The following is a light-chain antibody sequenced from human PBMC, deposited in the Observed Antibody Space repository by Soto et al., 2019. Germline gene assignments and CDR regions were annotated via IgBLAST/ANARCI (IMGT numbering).Light chain of an antibody. CDR3: HQANSFPLYT. CDR1: QNIFNW. Sequence: DIPMTQSPSSVSASVGDRVTITCRASQNIFNWLAWYQQKPGKAPTLLIYAASTLQSGVPSRFSGSGYGTDFTLTITSLQPEDFATYYCHQANSFPLYTFGQGTRVEVK. CDR2: AAS. V-gene: IGKV1-12*01. J-gene: IGKJ2*01.